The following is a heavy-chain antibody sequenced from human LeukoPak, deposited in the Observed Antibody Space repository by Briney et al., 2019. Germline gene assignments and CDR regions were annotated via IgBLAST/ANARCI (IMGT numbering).Heavy chain of an antibody. J-gene: IGHJ6*02. V-gene: IGHV4-61*03. Sequence: SETLSLTCTVSDGSISSGGYYWSWIRQPPGKGLEWIGYIYYSGSTNYNPSLKSRVTISVDTSKNHFSLKLSSVTAADTAVYYCARDRRYYDTSGTVYYDAMDVWGQGTTATVSS. CDR2: IYYSGST. CDR1: DGSISSGGYY. CDR3: ARDRRYYDTSGTVYYDAMDV. D-gene: IGHD3-22*01.